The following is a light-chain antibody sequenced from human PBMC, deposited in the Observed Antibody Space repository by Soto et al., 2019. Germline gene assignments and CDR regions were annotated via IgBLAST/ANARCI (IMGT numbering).Light chain of an antibody. Sequence: EMVMTQSPAILSVSTRESATLYCRASLSVNSTYLAWYHPHPYQPPSLLIYGISTRATGFHARFSGSGSGTEFSLTISSLQSEDLAVYYCQQYSKWLITFGQGTRLEIK. J-gene: IGKJ5*01. V-gene: IGKV3-15*01. CDR3: QQYSKWLIT. CDR2: GIS. CDR1: LSVNSTY.